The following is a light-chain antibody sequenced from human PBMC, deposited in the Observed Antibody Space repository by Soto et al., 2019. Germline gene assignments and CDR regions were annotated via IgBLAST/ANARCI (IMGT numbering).Light chain of an antibody. J-gene: IGKJ1*01. CDR1: QSVSSTY. V-gene: IGKV3-20*01. Sequence: EVVWPQSPGTLSLFPVDRATLSCRASQSVSSTYFAWYRQKPGQPPSLLIYGASNRATGVPDRFSGSGSGPDFTLTISRLQPEEFAMYYCQQYGGSPWTFGQGTKVDIK. CDR2: GAS. CDR3: QQYGGSPWT.